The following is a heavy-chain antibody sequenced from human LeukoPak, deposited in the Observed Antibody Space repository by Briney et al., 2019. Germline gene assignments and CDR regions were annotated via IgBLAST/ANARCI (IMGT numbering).Heavy chain of an antibody. D-gene: IGHD6-13*01. CDR3: ARGQAAAGTGLFDY. Sequence: PSETLSLTCAVYGRSFSGYYWSWIRQPPGKGLEWIGEINHSGSTNYNPSLKSRVTISVDTSKNQFSLKLSSVTAADTAVYYCARGQAAAGTGLFDYWGQGTLVTVSS. CDR1: GRSFSGYY. V-gene: IGHV4-34*01. J-gene: IGHJ4*02. CDR2: INHSGST.